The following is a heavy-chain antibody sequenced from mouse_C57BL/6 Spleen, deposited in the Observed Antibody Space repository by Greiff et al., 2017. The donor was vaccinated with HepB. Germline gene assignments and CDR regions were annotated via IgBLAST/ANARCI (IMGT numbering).Heavy chain of an antibody. D-gene: IGHD2-4*01. V-gene: IGHV2-2*01. J-gene: IGHJ2*01. CDR1: GFSLTSYG. Sequence: QVQLKESGPGLVQPSQSLSITCTVSGFSLTSYGVHWVRQSPGKGLEWLGVIWSGGSTDYNAAFISRLSISKDNSKSQVFFKMNSLQADDTAIYYCARNYGITGYFDYWGQGTTLTGSS. CDR3: ARNYGITGYFDY. CDR2: IWSGGST.